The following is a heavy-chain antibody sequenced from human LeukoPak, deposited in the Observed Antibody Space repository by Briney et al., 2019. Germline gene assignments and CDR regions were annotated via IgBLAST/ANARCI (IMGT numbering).Heavy chain of an antibody. CDR3: AREPYYYDSSGPPLDFDY. CDR2: TSSSSSYI. J-gene: IGHJ4*02. D-gene: IGHD3-22*01. CDR1: GFTFSSYS. Sequence: GGSLRLSCAASGFTFSSYSMNWVRQAPGKGLEWVSSTSSSSSYIYYADSVKGRFTISRDNAKNSLYLQMNSLRAEDTAVYYCAREPYYYDSSGPPLDFDYWGQGTLVTVSS. V-gene: IGHV3-21*01.